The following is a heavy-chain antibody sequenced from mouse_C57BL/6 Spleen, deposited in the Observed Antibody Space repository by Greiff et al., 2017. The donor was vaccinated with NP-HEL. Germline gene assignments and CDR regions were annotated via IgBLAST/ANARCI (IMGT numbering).Heavy chain of an antibody. D-gene: IGHD1-1*01. Sequence: EVQRVESGGGLVQPKGSLKLSCAASGFSFNTYAMNWVRQAPGKGLEWVARIRSKSNNYATYYADSVKDRFTISRDDSESMLYLQMNNLKTEDTAMYYCVRHGDYGGGFAYWGQGTLVTVSA. J-gene: IGHJ3*01. CDR2: IRSKSNNYAT. CDR1: GFSFNTYA. V-gene: IGHV10-1*01. CDR3: VRHGDYGGGFAY.